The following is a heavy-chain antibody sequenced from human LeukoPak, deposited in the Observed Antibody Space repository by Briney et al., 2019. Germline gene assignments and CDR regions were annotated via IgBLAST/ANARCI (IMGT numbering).Heavy chain of an antibody. J-gene: IGHJ4*02. Sequence: PGGSLRLSCAASGFTFSTYAMSWVRQAPGKGLEWVSGISGSGRSTYYADSVKGRFTISRDNSRNSLYLQMNSLRAEDTALYYCAKDRKKAAAGTTVDYWGQGTLVTVSS. CDR2: ISGSGRST. CDR3: AKDRKKAAAGTTVDY. V-gene: IGHV3-23*01. CDR1: GFTFSTYA. D-gene: IGHD6-13*01.